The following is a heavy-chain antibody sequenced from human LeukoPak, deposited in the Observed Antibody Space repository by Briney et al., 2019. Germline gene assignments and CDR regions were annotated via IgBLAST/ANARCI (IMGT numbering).Heavy chain of an antibody. V-gene: IGHV1-2*02. J-gene: IGHJ4*02. CDR2: INPNSGGT. Sequence: GASVKVSCKASGYTFTGYYMHWVRQAPGQGLEWMGWINPNSGGTNYAQKFQGRVTMTRDTSISTAYMELSRLRSDDTAVYYCARDPAMVRGPNDYWGQGTLVTVSS. CDR3: ARDPAMVRGPNDY. D-gene: IGHD3-10*01. CDR1: GYTFTGYY.